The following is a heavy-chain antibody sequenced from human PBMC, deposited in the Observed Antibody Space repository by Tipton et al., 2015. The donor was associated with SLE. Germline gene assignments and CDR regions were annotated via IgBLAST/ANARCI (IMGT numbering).Heavy chain of an antibody. CDR2: IYYSGTA. D-gene: IGHD5-18*01. J-gene: IGHJ6*02. Sequence: TLSLTCSVSGGSIGNYYWSWIRQPPGKGLEWIGFIYYSGTATYSPSLKGRVTISVDTSKKQFSLKLSSVTAADTAVYYCARISVDTTMAQRVDYGMDVWGQGTTVTVSS. CDR3: ARISVDTTMAQRVDYGMDV. CDR1: GGSIGNYY. V-gene: IGHV4-59*01.